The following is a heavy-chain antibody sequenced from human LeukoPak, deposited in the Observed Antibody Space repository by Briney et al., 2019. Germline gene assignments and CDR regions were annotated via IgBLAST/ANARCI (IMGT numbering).Heavy chain of an antibody. Sequence: PSETLSLTCTVSGGSISSGNYYWSWIRQPAGKGLEWIGRIYTTGSSNYNPSLKSRITISLDTSKNQFSLKLSSVTAADTAVYYCARDFGEATGHAFDIWGQGTMVTVSS. D-gene: IGHD5-24*01. V-gene: IGHV4-61*02. CDR3: ARDFGEATGHAFDI. J-gene: IGHJ3*02. CDR1: GGSISSGNYY. CDR2: IYTTGSS.